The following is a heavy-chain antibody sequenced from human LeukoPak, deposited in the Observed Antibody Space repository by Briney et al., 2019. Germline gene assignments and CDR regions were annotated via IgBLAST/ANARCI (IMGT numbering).Heavy chain of an antibody. V-gene: IGHV4-59*01. J-gene: IGHJ3*02. CDR2: IYYSGST. CDR3: ARTTVDYGLLDAFDI. CDR1: GGSISSYY. Sequence: SETLSLTCTVSGGSISSYYWSWIRQPPGKGLEWIGYIYYSGSTNYNPSLKSRVTISVDTSRNQFSLKLSSVTAADTAVYYCARTTVDYGLLDAFDIWGQGTMVTVSS. D-gene: IGHD4-17*01.